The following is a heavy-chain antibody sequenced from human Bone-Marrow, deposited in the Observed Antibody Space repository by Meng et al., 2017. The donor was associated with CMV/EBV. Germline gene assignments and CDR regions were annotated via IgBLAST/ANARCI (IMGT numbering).Heavy chain of an antibody. CDR1: GFTFSSYS. CDR2: ISSSSSYI. V-gene: IGHV3-21*01. J-gene: IGHJ4*02. CDR3: ARDIRGYSSSWYWGVFDY. D-gene: IGHD6-13*01. Sequence: GESLKISCAASGFTFSSYSMNWVRQAPGKGLEWVSSISSSSSYIYYADSVKGRFTISRDNAKNSLYLQMNSLRAEDTAVYYCARDIRGYSSSWYWGVFDYWGQGTLVTVSS.